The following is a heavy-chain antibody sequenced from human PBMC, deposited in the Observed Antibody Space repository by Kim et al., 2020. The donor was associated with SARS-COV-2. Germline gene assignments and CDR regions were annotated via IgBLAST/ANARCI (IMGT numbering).Heavy chain of an antibody. CDR2: IWYDGSNK. D-gene: IGHD3-10*01. Sequence: GGSLRLSFAASGFTFSSYGMHWVRQAPGKGLEWVAVIWYDGSNKYYADSVKGRFTISRDNSKNTLYLQMNSLRAEDTAVYYCARGGRSYYYYYGMDVWGQGTTVTVSS. V-gene: IGHV3-33*01. J-gene: IGHJ6*02. CDR3: ARGGRSYYYYYGMDV. CDR1: GFTFSSYG.